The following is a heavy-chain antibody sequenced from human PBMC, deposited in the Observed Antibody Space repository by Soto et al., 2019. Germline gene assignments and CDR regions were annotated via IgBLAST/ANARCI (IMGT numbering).Heavy chain of an antibody. CDR1: GGSISSSNW. CDR2: IYHSGST. CDR3: ARISSASSGWLPDY. V-gene: IGHV4-4*02. Sequence: PSETLSLTCAVSGGSISSSNWWSWVRQPPGKGLEWIGEIYHSGSTNYNPSLKSRVTISVDKSKNQFSLKLSSVTAADTAVYYCARISSASSGWLPDYWGQGTLVTVSS. D-gene: IGHD6-19*01. J-gene: IGHJ4*02.